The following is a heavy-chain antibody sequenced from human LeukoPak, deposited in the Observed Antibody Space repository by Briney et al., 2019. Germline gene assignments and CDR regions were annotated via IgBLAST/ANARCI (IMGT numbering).Heavy chain of an antibody. J-gene: IGHJ4*02. Sequence: PGRSLRLSCAASGFTFSSYAMHWVRQAPGKGLERVAVISYDGSNKYYADSVKGRFTISRDNSKNTLYLQMNSLRAEDTAVYYCARDSQSNPEYYFDYWGQGTLVTVSS. V-gene: IGHV3-30*04. CDR3: ARDSQSNPEYYFDY. D-gene: IGHD4-11*01. CDR1: GFTFSSYA. CDR2: ISYDGSNK.